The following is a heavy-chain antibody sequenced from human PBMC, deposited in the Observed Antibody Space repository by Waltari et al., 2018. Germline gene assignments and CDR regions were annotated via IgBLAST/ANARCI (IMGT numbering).Heavy chain of an antibody. CDR3: ARDRTSYYYYGMDV. Sequence: QVQLVQSGAEVKKPGASVKVSCKASGYTFTSYAMHWVRQAPGQRLEWIGWINAGNGNTKYSQKFQGRVTITRDTSASTAYMELSSLRSEDTAVYYCARDRTSYYYYGMDVWGQGTTVTVSS. J-gene: IGHJ6*02. CDR1: GYTFTSYA. CDR2: INAGNGNT. V-gene: IGHV1-3*01.